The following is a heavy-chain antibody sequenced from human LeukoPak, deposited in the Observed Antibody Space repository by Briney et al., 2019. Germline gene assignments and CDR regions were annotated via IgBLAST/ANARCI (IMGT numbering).Heavy chain of an antibody. V-gene: IGHV4-34*01. J-gene: IGHJ4*02. D-gene: IGHD2-2*02. Sequence: PSETLSLTCAVYGGSFSGYYWSWIRQPPGKGLEWIGEINHSGSTNYNPSLKSRVTISVDTSKNQFSLKLSSVTAADTAVYYCARETRGCSSTTCYNVFDYWGQGTLVTVSS. CDR3: ARETRGCSSTTCYNVFDY. CDR2: INHSGST. CDR1: GGSFSGYY.